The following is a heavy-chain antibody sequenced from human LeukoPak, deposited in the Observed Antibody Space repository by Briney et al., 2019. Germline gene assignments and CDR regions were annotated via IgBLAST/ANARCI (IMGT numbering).Heavy chain of an antibody. V-gene: IGHV4-4*07. CDR1: GGSISSYY. J-gene: IGHJ4*02. Sequence: PSETLSLTCTVSGGSISSYYWSWIRQPAGKGLEWIGRIYTSGSTNYNPSLKSRVTMSVDTSKNQFSLKLSSVTAADTAVYYCARDDSSRYCTSGVCYTLSESLDYWGQGTLVTVSS. D-gene: IGHD2-8*01. CDR3: ARDDSSRYCTSGVCYTLSESLDY. CDR2: IYTSGST.